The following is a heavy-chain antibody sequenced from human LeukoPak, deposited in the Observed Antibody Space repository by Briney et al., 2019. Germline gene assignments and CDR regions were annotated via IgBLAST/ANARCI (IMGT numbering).Heavy chain of an antibody. J-gene: IGHJ3*02. CDR1: GGSISSYY. V-gene: IGHV4-59*01. D-gene: IGHD3-9*01. Sequence: SETLSLTCTVSGGSISSYYLSWLRQPPGKGLEWIGSMYNSGSTNFSPSLRSRVTISVDTSKNQFSLKLSSVTAADTAVYYCAKGTTISAFDIWGQGTTVSVSS. CDR3: AKGTTISAFDI. CDR2: MYNSGST.